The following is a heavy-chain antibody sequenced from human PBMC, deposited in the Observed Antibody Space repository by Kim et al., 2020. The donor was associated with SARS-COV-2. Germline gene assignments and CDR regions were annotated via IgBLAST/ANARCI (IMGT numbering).Heavy chain of an antibody. CDR2: IYYSGST. V-gene: IGHV4-59*01. CDR1: GGSISSYY. D-gene: IGHD3-9*01. CDR3: ASGPTGFGRWFDP. Sequence: SETLSLTCTVSGGSISSYYWSWIRQPPGKGLEWIGYIYYSGSTNYNPSLKSRVTISVDTSKNQFSLKLSSVTAADTAVYYCASGPTGFGRWFDPWGQGTLVTVSS. J-gene: IGHJ5*02.